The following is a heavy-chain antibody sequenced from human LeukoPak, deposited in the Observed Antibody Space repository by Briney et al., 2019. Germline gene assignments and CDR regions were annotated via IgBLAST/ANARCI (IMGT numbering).Heavy chain of an antibody. D-gene: IGHD3-22*01. J-gene: IGHJ4*02. V-gene: IGHV1-46*01. CDR2: IDPSGGST. CDR1: GYTFTSYY. CDR3: ARAYYYDSSGYPVYFDY. Sequence: VASVKVSCKASGYTFTSYYMHWVRQAPGQGLEWMGIIDPSGGSTSYAQKFQGRVTMTRDTSTGTVYMELSSLRSEDRAVYYCARAYYYDSSGYPVYFDYWGQGTLVTVSS.